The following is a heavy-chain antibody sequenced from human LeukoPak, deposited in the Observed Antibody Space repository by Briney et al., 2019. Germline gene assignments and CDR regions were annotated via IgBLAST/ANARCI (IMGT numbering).Heavy chain of an antibody. CDR3: ARIYDFWSGALVY. CDR2: ISGSGGYI. CDR1: GFTFSSYV. V-gene: IGHV3-23*01. D-gene: IGHD3-3*01. J-gene: IGHJ4*02. Sequence: GGSLGLSCAASGFTFSSYVMSWVRQAPGKGLEWVSVISGSGGYIYYADSVKGRFTISRDNSKNTLYLQMNSLRAEDTAVYYCARIYDFWSGALVYWGQGTLVTVSS.